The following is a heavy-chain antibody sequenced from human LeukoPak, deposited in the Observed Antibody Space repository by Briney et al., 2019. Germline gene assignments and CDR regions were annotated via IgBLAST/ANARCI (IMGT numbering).Heavy chain of an antibody. Sequence: SQTLSLTCTVSGGSISSGEYYWSWIRHPPGKGLEWIAYFSYTGSTYYNPSVESRVSISVDTSKNQFSLKLTSVTAADTAVYYCARALNGYFYAFDSWGQGTLVTVSS. J-gene: IGHJ4*02. V-gene: IGHV4-30-4*01. CDR2: FSYTGST. CDR1: GGSISSGEYY. CDR3: ARALNGYFYAFDS. D-gene: IGHD2/OR15-2a*01.